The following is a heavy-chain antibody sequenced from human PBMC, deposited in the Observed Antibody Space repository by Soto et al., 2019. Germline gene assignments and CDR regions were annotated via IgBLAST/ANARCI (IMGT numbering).Heavy chain of an antibody. CDR1: GFTFSSYS. J-gene: IGHJ5*02. CDR2: ISSSSSYI. D-gene: IGHD6-13*01. CDR3: ARDFMAAAGTHWFDP. V-gene: IGHV3-21*01. Sequence: EVQLVESGGGLVKPGGSLRLSCAASGFTFSSYSMNWVRQAPGKGLEWVSSISSSSSYIYYADSVKGRFTISRDNAKNSLYLQMNSLRAEDTAVYYCARDFMAAAGTHWFDPWGQGTLVTVSS.